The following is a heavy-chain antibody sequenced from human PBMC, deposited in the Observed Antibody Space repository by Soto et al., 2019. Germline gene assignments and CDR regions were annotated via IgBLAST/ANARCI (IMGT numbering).Heavy chain of an antibody. Sequence: GGSLRLSCAASGFTFNNYGMSWVRQAPGKGLEWVSTITYTGSTTSYADPVKGRFSVSRDNSKSTLYLQMNSLRADDTAIYYCAKGRSCCDFDYWGQGILVTVS. J-gene: IGHJ4*02. V-gene: IGHV3-23*01. D-gene: IGHD2-15*01. CDR2: ITYTGSTT. CDR1: GFTFNNYG. CDR3: AKGRSCCDFDY.